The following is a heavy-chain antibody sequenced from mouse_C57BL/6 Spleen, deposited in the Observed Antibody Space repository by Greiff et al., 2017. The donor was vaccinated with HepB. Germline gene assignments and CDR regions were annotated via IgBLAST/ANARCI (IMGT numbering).Heavy chain of an antibody. Sequence: VQLVESGPELVKPGASVKISCKASGYAFSSSWMNWVKQRPGKGLEWIGRIYPGDGDTNYNGKFKGKATLTADKSSSTAYMQLSSLTSEDSAVYFCARTYYSNYGYFDYWGQGTTLTVSS. CDR3: ARTYYSNYGYFDY. J-gene: IGHJ2*01. D-gene: IGHD2-5*01. V-gene: IGHV1-82*01. CDR2: IYPGDGDT. CDR1: GYAFSSSW.